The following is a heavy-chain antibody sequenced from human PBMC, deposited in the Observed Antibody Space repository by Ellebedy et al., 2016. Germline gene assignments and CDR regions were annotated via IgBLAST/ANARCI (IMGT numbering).Heavy chain of an antibody. CDR3: ARETWFGELLSVEY. Sequence: GESLKISCAASGFIISNYAMSWVRQTPGKGLEWVSAISASGDRTHYPDSVRGRLTISRDISKNTLYLQMNSLTAEDTAVYYCARETWFGELLSVEYWGQGTLVTVSS. CDR2: ISASGDRT. CDR1: GFIISNYA. V-gene: IGHV3-23*01. J-gene: IGHJ4*02. D-gene: IGHD3-10*01.